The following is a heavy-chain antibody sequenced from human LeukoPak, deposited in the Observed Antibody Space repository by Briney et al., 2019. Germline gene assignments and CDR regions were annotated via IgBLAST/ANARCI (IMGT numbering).Heavy chain of an antibody. Sequence: ASVKVSCKACRYTFTGYYMHCVRQAPGHGLEWMVCIYTKGGGTNYAQKFKGWVTMNRETSISRASMELSRLRSDDTAVYYGARGEWELLGAFDIWGEGTMVTVYS. CDR3: ARGEWELLGAFDI. D-gene: IGHD1-26*01. J-gene: IGHJ3*02. V-gene: IGHV1-2*04. CDR1: RYTFTGYY. CDR2: IYTKGGGT.